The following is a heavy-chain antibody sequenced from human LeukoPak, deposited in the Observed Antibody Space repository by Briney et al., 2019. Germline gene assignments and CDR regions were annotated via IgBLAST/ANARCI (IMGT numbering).Heavy chain of an antibody. V-gene: IGHV4-59*01. Sequence: SETLSLTCTVSGGSISTYFWSWIRQPPGKGLEWIGHIYYSGSTTYNPSLKSRVTISVDTSKNQFSLKLSSVTAADTAVYYCAREITGTTLDIWGQGTMVTVSS. D-gene: IGHD1-20*01. CDR2: IYYSGST. CDR1: GGSISTYF. J-gene: IGHJ3*02. CDR3: AREITGTTLDI.